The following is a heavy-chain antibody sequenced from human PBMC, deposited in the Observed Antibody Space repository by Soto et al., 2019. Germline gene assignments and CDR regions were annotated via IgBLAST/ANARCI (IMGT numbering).Heavy chain of an antibody. Sequence: PGGSLRLSCAASGFTFSNYDMHWVRQAPGKGLEWVSTIGSAGDTYYPGSVKGRFTISRENAKNSLYLQMNSLRAGDTAVYYCARGYSSSWENWFDPWGQGTLVTVSS. CDR3: ARGYSSSWENWFDP. CDR1: GFTFSNYD. D-gene: IGHD6-13*01. CDR2: IGSAGDT. V-gene: IGHV3-13*01. J-gene: IGHJ5*02.